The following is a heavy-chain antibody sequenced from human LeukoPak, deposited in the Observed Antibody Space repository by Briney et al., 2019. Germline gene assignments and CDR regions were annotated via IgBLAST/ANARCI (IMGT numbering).Heavy chain of an antibody. D-gene: IGHD3-10*01. Sequence: SETLSLTCTVSGGSISSYYWSWIRQPAGKGLEWIGRIYTSGSTNYNPSLKSRVTMSVDTSKNQFSLKLSSVTAADTAVYYCARDRYYYGSGTQHLDYWGQGTLVTVSS. CDR1: GGSISSYY. J-gene: IGHJ4*02. CDR2: IYTSGST. V-gene: IGHV4-4*07. CDR3: ARDRYYYGSGTQHLDY.